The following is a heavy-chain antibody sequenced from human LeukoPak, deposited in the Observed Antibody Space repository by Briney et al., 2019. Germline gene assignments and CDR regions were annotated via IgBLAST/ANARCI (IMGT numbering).Heavy chain of an antibody. CDR2: IYYNGSS. Sequence: SETLSLTCAVSGGSISSGGYSWSWIRQPPGKGLVSIGYIYYNGSSFYNPSLKSRVTISVDTSKNQFSLKLSSVTAADTAVYYCARDISSGWFDPWGQGTLVTVSS. D-gene: IGHD6-19*01. CDR1: GGSISSGGYS. J-gene: IGHJ5*02. V-gene: IGHV4-30-4*07. CDR3: ARDISSGWFDP.